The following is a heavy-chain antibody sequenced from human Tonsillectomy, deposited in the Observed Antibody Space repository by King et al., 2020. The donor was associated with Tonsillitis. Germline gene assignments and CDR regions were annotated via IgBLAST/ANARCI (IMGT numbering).Heavy chain of an antibody. D-gene: IGHD3-3*01. CDR2: IYPDDSDI. J-gene: IGHJ3*02. Sequence: QLVQSGPEVKKPGESLKISCQASGYTFTNSWIAWMRQMPGRGLEWMGIIYPDDSDIRYSLSFEGQVTFSADKSVSTVYLQWRSLKVSDTAMYFCTRISYYTRSTGSREGTFDIWGQGTVVTVSS. CDR3: TRISYYTRSTGSREGTFDI. V-gene: IGHV5-51*01. CDR1: GYTFTNSW.